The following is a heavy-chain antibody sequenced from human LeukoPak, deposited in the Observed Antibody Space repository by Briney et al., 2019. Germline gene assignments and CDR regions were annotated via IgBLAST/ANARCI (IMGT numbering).Heavy chain of an antibody. CDR2: IYPGDSGT. V-gene: IGHV5-51*01. D-gene: IGHD3-22*01. CDR3: ARRDRLYDSSGYYAFDI. Sequence: GESLKISCKGSGYSFTSYWIGWVRQMPGKGLEWMGIIYPGDSGTRYSPSFQGQVTISADKSISTAYLQWSSLKASDTAMYYCARRDRLYDSSGYYAFDIWGQGTMVTVSS. CDR1: GYSFTSYW. J-gene: IGHJ3*02.